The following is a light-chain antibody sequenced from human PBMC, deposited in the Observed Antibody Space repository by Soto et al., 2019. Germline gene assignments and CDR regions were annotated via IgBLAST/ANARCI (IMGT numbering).Light chain of an antibody. CDR3: CSYAGDFYV. CDR1: TSDVGGYDY. Sequence: QSALTQPRSVSGSPGQSVAISCTGTTSDVGGYDYVSWYQQHPGKAPKLIIFDVTKRPSGVPDRFSGSKSGNTASLTISGLQAEDEADYFCCSYAGDFYVFGSGTNVTVL. V-gene: IGLV2-11*01. J-gene: IGLJ1*01. CDR2: DVT.